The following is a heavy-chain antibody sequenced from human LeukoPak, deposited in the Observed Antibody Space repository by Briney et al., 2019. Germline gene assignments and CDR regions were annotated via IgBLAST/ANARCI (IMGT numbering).Heavy chain of an antibody. J-gene: IGHJ4*02. CDR2: IYYSGTA. CDR1: GVSISGSTYY. D-gene: IGHD3-10*01. V-gene: IGHV4-39*01. CDR3: ARHGWGFGELSNSY. Sequence: SETLSLTCTVSGVSISGSTYYWGWIRQPPGKGMKWIGSIYYSGTAYYNSSLNSRVTISVDTSKNHFSLRLTSLTAADTAVYFCARHGWGFGELSNSYWGQGTLVSVSS.